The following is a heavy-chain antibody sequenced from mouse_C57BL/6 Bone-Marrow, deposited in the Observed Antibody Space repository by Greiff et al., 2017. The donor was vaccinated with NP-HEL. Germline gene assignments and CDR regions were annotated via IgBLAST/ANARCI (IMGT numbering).Heavy chain of an antibody. J-gene: IGHJ2*01. V-gene: IGHV5-12*01. Sequence: LVESGGGLVQPGGSLKLSCAASGFTFSDYYMYWVRQTPEKRLEWVAYISNGGGSTYYPDTVKGRFTISRDNAKNTLYLQMSRLKSEVTARYYCARQGGYYFDYWGQGTTLTVSS. CDR1: GFTFSDYY. CDR3: ARQGGYYFDY. CDR2: ISNGGGST.